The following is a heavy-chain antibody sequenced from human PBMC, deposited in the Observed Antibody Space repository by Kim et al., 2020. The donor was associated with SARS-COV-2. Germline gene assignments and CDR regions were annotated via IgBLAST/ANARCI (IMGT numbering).Heavy chain of an antibody. Sequence: GGSLRLSCAASGFTFDDYAMHWVRQAPGKGLEWVSLISGDGGSTYYADSVKGRFTISRDNSKNSLYLQMNSLRTEDTALYYCAKDIWSEIGVAGIGFDYWGQGTLITVSA. CDR1: GFTFDDYA. CDR2: ISGDGGST. D-gene: IGHD6-19*01. V-gene: IGHV3-43*02. CDR3: AKDIWSEIGVAGIGFDY. J-gene: IGHJ4*02.